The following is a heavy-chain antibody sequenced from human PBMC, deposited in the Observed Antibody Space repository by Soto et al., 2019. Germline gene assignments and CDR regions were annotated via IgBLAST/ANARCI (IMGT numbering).Heavy chain of an antibody. CDR1: GGSISSSNW. J-gene: IGHJ6*02. CDR3: ARDKAAAVSYYYYGMDV. Sequence: SETLSLTCAVSGGSISSSNWWSWVRQPPGKGLEWIGAIYHSGSTNYNPSLKSRVTISVDKSKNQFSLKLSSVTAADTAVYYCARDKAAAVSYYYYGMDVWGQGTTVTVSS. D-gene: IGHD6-13*01. CDR2: IYHSGST. V-gene: IGHV4-4*02.